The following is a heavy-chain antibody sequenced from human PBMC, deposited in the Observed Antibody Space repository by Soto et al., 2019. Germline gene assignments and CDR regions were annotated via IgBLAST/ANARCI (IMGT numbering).Heavy chain of an antibody. CDR3: ARPPGGSSAWDNWFAP. D-gene: IGHD6-25*01. J-gene: IGHJ5*02. V-gene: IGHV4-59*01. Sequence: QVQLQESGPGLVKPSETLSLTCTVSGGSISSYYWSWIRQPPGKGLEWIGYIHYSGSTNYNPSLKRRATISEDTSKNQFSRKRGSVTAADTAVYYWARPPGGSSAWDNWFAPWGQGTLVTVSS. CDR1: GGSISSYY. CDR2: IHYSGST.